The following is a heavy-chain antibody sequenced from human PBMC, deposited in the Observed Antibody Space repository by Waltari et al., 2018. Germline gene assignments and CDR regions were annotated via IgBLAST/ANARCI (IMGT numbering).Heavy chain of an antibody. CDR1: GFTFRDYA. Sequence: EVQLLESGGGLVQPGGSLRLSCTVSGFTFRDYAMPWVRQVPGKGVWWLALVGSGGAATYYADAVKGRFSISRDNSRNTLYLQMNSLRAEDTAMYYCAKRGAPGELWFFDYWGQGNLVTVSS. CDR3: AKRGAPGELWFFDY. CDR2: VGSGGAAT. V-gene: IGHV3-23*01. J-gene: IGHJ4*02. D-gene: IGHD2-21*01.